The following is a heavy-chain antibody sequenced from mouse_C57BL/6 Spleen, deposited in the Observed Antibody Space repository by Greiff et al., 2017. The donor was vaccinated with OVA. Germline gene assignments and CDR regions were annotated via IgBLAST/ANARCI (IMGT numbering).Heavy chain of an antibody. CDR3: ANRYYYGSSYGYFDV. CDR1: GFTFSDYG. D-gene: IGHD1-1*01. CDR2: ISSGSSTI. J-gene: IGHJ1*03. Sequence: EVMLVESGGGLVKPGGSLKLSCAASGFTFSDYGMHWVRQAPEKGLEWVAYISSGSSTIYYADPVKGRFTISRDNAKNTLFLQRTSLRSEDTAMYYCANRYYYGSSYGYFDVWGTGTTVTVSS. V-gene: IGHV5-17*01.